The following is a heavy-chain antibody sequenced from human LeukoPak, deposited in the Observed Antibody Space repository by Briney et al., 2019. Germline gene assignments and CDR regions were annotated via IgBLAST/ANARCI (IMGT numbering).Heavy chain of an antibody. J-gene: IGHJ5*02. CDR2: IIPIFGTA. CDR1: GGTFSSYA. D-gene: IGHD3-22*01. V-gene: IGHV1-69*13. CDR3: ARDYSGRSDPEVVISLPASPWNWFDP. Sequence: ASVKVSCKASGGTFSSYAISWVRQAPGQGLEWMGGIIPIFGTANCAQKFQGRVTITADESTSTAYMELSSLRSEDTAVYYCARDYSGRSDPEVVISLPASPWNWFDPWGQGTLVTVSS.